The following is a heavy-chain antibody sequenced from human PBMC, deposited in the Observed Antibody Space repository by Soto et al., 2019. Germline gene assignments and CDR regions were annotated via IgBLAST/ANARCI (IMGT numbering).Heavy chain of an antibody. CDR2: IIPIFGTA. V-gene: IGHV1-69*01. CDR1: GGTFSSYA. D-gene: IGHD6-13*01. Sequence: QVQLVQSGAEVKKPGSSVKVSCKASGGTFSSYAISWVRQAPGQGLEWMGGIIPIFGTANYAQKFQGRVTITADESTSTAYMELSSLRSEDTAVYYCAREWVESSCYGRYYYGMDVWGQGTTVTVSS. J-gene: IGHJ6*02. CDR3: AREWVESSCYGRYYYGMDV.